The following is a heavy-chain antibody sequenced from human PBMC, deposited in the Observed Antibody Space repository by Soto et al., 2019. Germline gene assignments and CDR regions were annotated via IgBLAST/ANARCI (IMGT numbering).Heavy chain of an antibody. CDR2: INHSGST. V-gene: IGHV4-34*01. Sequence: PSETLSLTCAFYGGSFSGYYWSLIRQPPGKGLEWIGEINHSGSTNYNPSLKSRVTISVDTSKNQFSLKLSSVTAADTAVYYCARCGLKGSGSYYPYYYYYMDVWGKGTTVTVSS. CDR1: GGSFSGYY. D-gene: IGHD3-10*01. CDR3: ARCGLKGSGSYYPYYYYYMDV. J-gene: IGHJ6*03.